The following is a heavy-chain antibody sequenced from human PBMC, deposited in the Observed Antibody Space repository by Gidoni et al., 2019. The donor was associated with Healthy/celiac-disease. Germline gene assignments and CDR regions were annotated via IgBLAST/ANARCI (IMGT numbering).Heavy chain of an antibody. Sequence: EVQLVESGGVVVQPGGSLRLSCAASGFTFDDYAMHWVRQAPGKGLEWVSLISWDGGSTYYADSVKGRFTISRDNSKNSLYLQMNSLRAEDTALYYCAKDSGGATGMYYYYYMDVWGKGTTVTVSS. J-gene: IGHJ6*03. CDR3: AKDSGGATGMYYYYYMDV. CDR2: ISWDGGST. D-gene: IGHD1-26*01. V-gene: IGHV3-43D*03. CDR1: GFTFDDYA.